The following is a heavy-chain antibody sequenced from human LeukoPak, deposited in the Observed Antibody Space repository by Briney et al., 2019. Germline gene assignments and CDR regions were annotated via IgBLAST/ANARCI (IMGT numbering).Heavy chain of an antibody. Sequence: PSETLSLTCVVYGGSFSGYSWSWIRQPPGKGLEWIGEINQRRNTNYNPSLKSRVTISIDTSKNQFSLKLSSVTAADTAVYYCARGEYSGYDYFDYWGQGTLVTVSS. D-gene: IGHD5-12*01. CDR2: INQRRNT. V-gene: IGHV4-34*01. CDR1: GGSFSGYS. CDR3: ARGEYSGYDYFDY. J-gene: IGHJ4*02.